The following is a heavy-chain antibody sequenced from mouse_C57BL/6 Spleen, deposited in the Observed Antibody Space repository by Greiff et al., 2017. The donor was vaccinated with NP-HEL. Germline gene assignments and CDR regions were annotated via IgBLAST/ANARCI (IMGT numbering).Heavy chain of an antibody. V-gene: IGHV5-4*03. J-gene: IGHJ3*01. Sequence: EVKVEESGGGLVKPGGSLKLSCAASGFTFSSYAMSWVRQTPEKRLEWVATISDGGSYTYYPDNVKGRFTISRDNAKNNLYLQMSHLKSEDTAMYYCADSNGFAYWGQGTLVTVSA. D-gene: IGHD2-5*01. CDR3: ADSNGFAY. CDR1: GFTFSSYA. CDR2: ISDGGSYT.